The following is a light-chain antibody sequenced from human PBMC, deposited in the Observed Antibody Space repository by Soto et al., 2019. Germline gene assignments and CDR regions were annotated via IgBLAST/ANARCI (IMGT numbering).Light chain of an antibody. CDR1: SNDVGGYNY. CDR3: SSSTSSSTLV. Sequence: QSALTQPASVSGSPGQSITISCTGTSNDVGGYNYVSWYQQHPGKAPKLMIYDVSNRPSGVSNRFSGSKSGNTASLTISGLQAEDEAHYYCSSSTSSSTLVFGGGTKVTVL. J-gene: IGLJ2*01. CDR2: DVS. V-gene: IGLV2-14*01.